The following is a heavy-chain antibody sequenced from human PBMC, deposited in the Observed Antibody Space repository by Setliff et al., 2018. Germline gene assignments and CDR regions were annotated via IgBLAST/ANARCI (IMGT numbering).Heavy chain of an antibody. CDR2: INPSGGYT. CDR1: GYTLTELS. D-gene: IGHD2-8*01. J-gene: IGHJ4*02. CDR3: ARGLIVLPGPSGDMGYFDY. V-gene: IGHV1-46*01. Sequence: ASVKVSCKVSGYTLTELSMHWVRQAPGQGLEWMGMINPSGGYTIYAQKFQGRVTMTRDTSTSTVYLELSSLRSEDMAVYYCARGLIVLPGPSGDMGYFDYWGQGTLVTVSS.